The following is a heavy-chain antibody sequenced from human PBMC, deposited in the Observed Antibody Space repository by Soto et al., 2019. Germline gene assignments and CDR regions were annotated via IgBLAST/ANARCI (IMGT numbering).Heavy chain of an antibody. Sequence: PSETLSLTCTFSGGSISSGGYYWSWIRQHPGKGLEWIGYIYYSGSTYYNPSLKSRVTISVDTSKNQFSLKLSSVTAADTAVYYCARSRGRGNPYYFDYWGQGTLVTVSS. CDR1: GGSISSGGYY. CDR2: IYYSGST. CDR3: ARSRGRGNPYYFDY. V-gene: IGHV4-31*03. J-gene: IGHJ4*02. D-gene: IGHD2-15*01.